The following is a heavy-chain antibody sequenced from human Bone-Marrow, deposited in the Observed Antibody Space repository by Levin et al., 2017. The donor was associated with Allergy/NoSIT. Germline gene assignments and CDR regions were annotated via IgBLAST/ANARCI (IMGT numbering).Heavy chain of an antibody. CDR2: ISSDGTTT. D-gene: IGHD2/OR15-2a*01. J-gene: IGHJ4*02. V-gene: IGHV3-74*03. CDR1: GFTFSNYW. CDR3: TSGHTVYYY. Sequence: AGGSLRLSCAASGFTFSNYWMQWVRQAPGKGLVWVSRISSDGTTTMYADSVKGRFTISRDNAKNTLYLQMNSLSAEDTAVYFCTSGHTVYYYWGQGSLVTVSS.